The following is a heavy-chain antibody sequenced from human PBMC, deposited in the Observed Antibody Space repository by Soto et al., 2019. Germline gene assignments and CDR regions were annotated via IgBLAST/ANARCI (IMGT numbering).Heavy chain of an antibody. CDR3: ARDAPRAGVAATLRFDP. D-gene: IGHD2-15*01. V-gene: IGHV1-2*02. J-gene: IGHJ5*02. Sequence: QVQLVQSGAEVKKPGASVKVSCKASGYTFTGYYMHWVRQAPGQGLEWMGWINPNSGGTNYAQKFQGRVTMPRDTSIRTADMELSRLGSDATAVYYCARDAPRAGVAATLRFDPWGQGTLVTVSS. CDR2: INPNSGGT. CDR1: GYTFTGYY.